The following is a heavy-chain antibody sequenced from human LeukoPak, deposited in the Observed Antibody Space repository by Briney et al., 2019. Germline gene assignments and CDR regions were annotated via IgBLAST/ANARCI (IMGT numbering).Heavy chain of an antibody. CDR3: ASGRRGDYFDY. D-gene: IGHD4-17*01. J-gene: IGHJ4*02. V-gene: IGHV4-30-2*01. CDR1: GGSISSGGYS. CDR2: IYHSGST. Sequence: PSETLSLTCAVSGGSISSGGYSWSWIRQPPGKGLEWIGYIYHSGSTYYNLSLKSRVTISVDRSKNQSSLKLSSVTAADTAVYYCASGRRGDYFDYWGQGALVTVSS.